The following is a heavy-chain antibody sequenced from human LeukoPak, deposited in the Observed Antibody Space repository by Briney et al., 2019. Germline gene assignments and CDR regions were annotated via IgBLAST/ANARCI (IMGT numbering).Heavy chain of an antibody. CDR3: ARGGSSWRRYIDY. Sequence: SETLSLTCAVNGGSFSGYYWTWIRQPPGKGLEWIGEINHSGSTNYNPSLKSRVTISVDTSKNQFSLNLTSVTAADAAVFYCARGGSSWRRYIDYWGQGTLVTVSS. J-gene: IGHJ4*02. CDR1: GGSFSGYY. D-gene: IGHD6-13*01. CDR2: INHSGST. V-gene: IGHV4-34*01.